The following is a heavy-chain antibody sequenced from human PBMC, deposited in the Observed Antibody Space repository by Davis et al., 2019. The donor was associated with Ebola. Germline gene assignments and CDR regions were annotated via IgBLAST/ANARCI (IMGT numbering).Heavy chain of an antibody. CDR2: ISVRSIT. CDR1: GFIFNSYA. J-gene: IGHJ5*02. D-gene: IGHD4-17*01. V-gene: IGHV3-23*01. Sequence: SLKIPCAASGFIFNSYAMSWVRQAPGKGLEWVSSISVRSITYHADSVKGRFTISRDNPKNTLYLQMNSRSAEDTAVYYCAKVHPPTTVTTGGFDPWGQGTLVTVSS. CDR3: AKVHPPTTVTTGGFDP.